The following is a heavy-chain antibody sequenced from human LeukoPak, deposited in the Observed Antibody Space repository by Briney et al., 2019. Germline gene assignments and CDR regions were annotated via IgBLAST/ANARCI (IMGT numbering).Heavy chain of an antibody. D-gene: IGHD1-26*01. V-gene: IGHV3-23*01. Sequence: PGGSLRLSCAASGFTFSSYGMHWVRQAPGKGLEWVSAISGSGGGTYYADSVKGRFTISRDNSKNTLYLQMNSLRAEDTAVYYCAKHPSVGNFDYWGQGTLVTVSS. CDR3: AKHPSVGNFDY. CDR2: ISGSGGGT. CDR1: GFTFSSYG. J-gene: IGHJ4*02.